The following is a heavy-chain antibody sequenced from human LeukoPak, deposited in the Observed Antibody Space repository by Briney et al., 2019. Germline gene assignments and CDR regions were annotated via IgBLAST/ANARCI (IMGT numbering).Heavy chain of an antibody. V-gene: IGHV4-59*08. D-gene: IGHD6-19*01. Sequence: PSETLSLTCTVSGGSISSYYWSWIRQPPGKGLEWIGYIYYSGSTNYNPSLKSRVTISVDTSKNQFSLKLSSVTAADTAVYYCARHGIAVAGIDYRGQGTLVTVSS. CDR1: GGSISSYY. CDR3: ARHGIAVAGIDY. J-gene: IGHJ4*02. CDR2: IYYSGST.